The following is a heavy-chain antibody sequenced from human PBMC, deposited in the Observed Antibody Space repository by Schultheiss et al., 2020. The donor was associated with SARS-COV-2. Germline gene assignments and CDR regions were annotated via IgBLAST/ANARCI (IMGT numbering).Heavy chain of an antibody. J-gene: IGHJ6*03. D-gene: IGHD2-2*01. Sequence: SETLSLTCTVSGGSISSSSYYWSWIRQPPGKGLEWIGEINHSGSTNYNPSLKSRVTISVDTSKNQFSLKLSSVTAADTAVYYCARGPARGAYYYYYMDVWGKGTTVTVSS. CDR1: GGSISSSSYY. CDR2: INHSGST. CDR3: ARGPARGAYYYYYMDV. V-gene: IGHV4-39*07.